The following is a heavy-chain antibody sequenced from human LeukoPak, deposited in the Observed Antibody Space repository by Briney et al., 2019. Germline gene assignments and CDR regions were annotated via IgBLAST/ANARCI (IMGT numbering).Heavy chain of an antibody. CDR1: GFTISAYC. D-gene: IGHD6-19*01. CDR2: IDSDGSTT. Sequence: GGSLRLSCAASGFTISAYCMHWVRQAPGKGLVWVSRIDSDGSTTRYADSVKGRFTIPRDNAKNTLYLQMNSLRAEDTAVYYCARDPDNSGWYHWFDPWGQGTLVTVSS. V-gene: IGHV3-74*01. CDR3: ARDPDNSGWYHWFDP. J-gene: IGHJ5*02.